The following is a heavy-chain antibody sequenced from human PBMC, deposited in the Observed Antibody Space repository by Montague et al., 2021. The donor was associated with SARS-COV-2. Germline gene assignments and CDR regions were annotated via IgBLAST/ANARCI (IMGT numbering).Heavy chain of an antibody. CDR1: GGSISSFC. J-gene: IGHJ4*02. Sequence: SETLSLTCTVSGGSISSFCWSWFRQPPGKGLEWIGYISYSGSTNYNPSLTSRATMSVDTSKNQFSLKVNSVTAADTAVYYCATLPSSITIFGVVQGYYFDDWGQGTLVTVSS. CDR3: ATLPSSITIFGVVQGYYFDD. V-gene: IGHV4-59*08. CDR2: ISYSGST. D-gene: IGHD3-3*01.